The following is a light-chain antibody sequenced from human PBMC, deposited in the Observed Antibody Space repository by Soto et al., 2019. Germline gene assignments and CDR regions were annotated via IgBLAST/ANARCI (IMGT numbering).Light chain of an antibody. J-gene: IGLJ2*01. V-gene: IGLV1-44*01. Sequence: QAVVTQSPSVSGTPGQRVTISCSGSSANIGSNTVSWYQQLPGTAPKLLIYNNNQRPSGVPDRFSGSKSGTSAPLAISGLQSEDESDYYCAAWDDSVNAVVFGGGTKLTVL. CDR1: SANIGSNT. CDR2: NNN. CDR3: AAWDDSVNAVV.